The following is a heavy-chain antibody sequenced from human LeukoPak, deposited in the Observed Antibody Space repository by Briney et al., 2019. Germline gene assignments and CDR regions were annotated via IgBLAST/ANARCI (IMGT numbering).Heavy chain of an antibody. CDR1: GFTLDDYA. CDR2: ISWNSGSI. V-gene: IGHV3-9*03. D-gene: IGHD3-3*01. J-gene: IGHJ4*02. Sequence: PGRSLRLSCAASGFTLDDYAMHWVRQAPGKGLEWVSGISWNSGSIGYADSVKGRFTLSRGNAKNSLYLQMNSLRAEDMALYYCAKARSHYDFWSGYPYFDYWGQGTLVTVSS. CDR3: AKARSHYDFWSGYPYFDY.